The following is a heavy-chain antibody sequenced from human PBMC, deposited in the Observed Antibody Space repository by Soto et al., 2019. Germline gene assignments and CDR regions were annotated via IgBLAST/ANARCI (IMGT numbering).Heavy chain of an antibody. D-gene: IGHD6-13*01. V-gene: IGHV4-39*02. CDR3: ARERPDGSRLDP. Sequence: PSETLSLTCSVSGGSISSSSYFWGWIRQPPGKGLEWIGSIYYSGSTYYNPSLKSRVTVSVDTPKNQFSLKLSSVTAADTAVYYCARERPDGSRLDPWGQGTLVTVSS. J-gene: IGHJ5*02. CDR1: GGSISSSSYF. CDR2: IYYSGST.